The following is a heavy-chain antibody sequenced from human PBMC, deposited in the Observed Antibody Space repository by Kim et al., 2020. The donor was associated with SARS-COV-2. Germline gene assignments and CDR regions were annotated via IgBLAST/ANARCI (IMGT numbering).Heavy chain of an antibody. CDR3: ARDLGDYGMDV. D-gene: IGHD3-16*01. V-gene: IGHV3-53*01. J-gene: IGHJ6*02. CDR2: T. Sequence: TDDGEAGRCRFTISRDKSKTSLYLQMNSLGAEDAAVYYCARDLGDYGMDVWGQGTTVTVSS.